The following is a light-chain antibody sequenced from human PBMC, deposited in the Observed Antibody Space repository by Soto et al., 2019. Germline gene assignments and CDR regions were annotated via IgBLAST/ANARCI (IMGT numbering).Light chain of an antibody. CDR1: SGHSTYI. CDR3: ETWDSKTVV. J-gene: IGLJ2*01. V-gene: IGLV4-60*03. Sequence: QSVLTQSSSASASLGSSVKLTCTLSSGHSTYIIAWHQQQPGKAPRYLMKLEGSGSYNKGSGVPDRFSGSSSWAARYLTISNLQSEDEADYYCETWDSKTVVFGGGTKLTVL. CDR2: LEGSGSY.